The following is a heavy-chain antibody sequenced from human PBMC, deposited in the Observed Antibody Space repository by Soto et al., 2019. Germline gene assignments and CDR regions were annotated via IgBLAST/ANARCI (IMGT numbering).Heavy chain of an antibody. D-gene: IGHD6-13*01. V-gene: IGHV4-34*01. Sequence: QVQLQQRGAGLLKPSETLSLTCAVYGGSFSGYYWSWIRQSPGKGLEWIGEINHSGSTNYNPSLKSRVTISVDTSKNQFSLKVSSVTAADTAVYYCASKHSSSWYLVYWGQGTLVTVSS. CDR1: GGSFSGYY. J-gene: IGHJ4*02. CDR2: INHSGST. CDR3: ASKHSSSWYLVY.